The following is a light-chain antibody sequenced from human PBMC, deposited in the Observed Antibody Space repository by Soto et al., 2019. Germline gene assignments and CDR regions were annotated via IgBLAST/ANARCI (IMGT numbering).Light chain of an antibody. Sequence: QSVLTQPPSASGTPGQRVTISCSGTSSNIGSSTVNWYQQLPGTAPKLLFYSNDQRPSGVPDRFSGSKSGTSASLAISGLQSEDEADYYCAAWDDSLNGLVFGGGTMLTVL. CDR2: SND. CDR3: AAWDDSLNGLV. J-gene: IGLJ2*01. CDR1: SSNIGSST. V-gene: IGLV1-44*01.